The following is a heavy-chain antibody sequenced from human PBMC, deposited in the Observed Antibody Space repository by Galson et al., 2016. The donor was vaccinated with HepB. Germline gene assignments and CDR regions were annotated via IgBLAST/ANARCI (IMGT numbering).Heavy chain of an antibody. V-gene: IGHV1-2*02. CDR2: INPNSGAA. CDR1: GYSFTDYY. D-gene: IGHD5-12*01. CDR3: VSDLKSIVTTVGIGRSDY. J-gene: IGHJ4*02. Sequence: SVKVSCKASGYSFTDYYIYWVRQAPGQGLEWMGWINPNSGAAINAQRFQGRVTMTSDSSITTAYMELSSLRSDDTAMFYCVSDLKSIVTTVGIGRSDYWGQGTLVTVSS.